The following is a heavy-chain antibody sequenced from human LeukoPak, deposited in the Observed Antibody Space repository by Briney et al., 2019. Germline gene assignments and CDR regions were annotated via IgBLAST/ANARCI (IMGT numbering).Heavy chain of an antibody. CDR3: ARETPLRYFDWLAKHHDAFDI. CDR2: INPNSGGT. J-gene: IGHJ3*02. D-gene: IGHD3-9*01. CDR1: GYTFTGYY. V-gene: IGHV1-2*02. Sequence: ASVKVSCKASGYTFTGYYMHWVRQAPGQGLEWMGWINPNSGGTNYAQKFQGRVTMTRDTSISTAYMELSRLRSDDTAVYYCARETPLRYFDWLAKHHDAFDIWGQGTMVTVSS.